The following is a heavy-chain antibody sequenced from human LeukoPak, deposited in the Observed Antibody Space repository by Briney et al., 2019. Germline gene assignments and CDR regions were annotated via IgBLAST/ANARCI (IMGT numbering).Heavy chain of an antibody. Sequence: ASVKVSCKTSGYIFTNYGVSWVRQAPGQGVEWMGWINVYNGHTIYAQEFQGRVTLTTDTSTSTAHMDLRSLRSDDTAVYYCVRDSDHAPDYWGQGTLVTVSS. CDR2: INVYNGHT. CDR1: GYIFTNYG. D-gene: IGHD3-10*01. V-gene: IGHV1-18*01. CDR3: VRDSDHAPDY. J-gene: IGHJ4*02.